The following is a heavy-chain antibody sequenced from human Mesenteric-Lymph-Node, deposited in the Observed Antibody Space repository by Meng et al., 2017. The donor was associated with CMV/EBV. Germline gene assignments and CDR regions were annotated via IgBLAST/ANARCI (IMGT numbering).Heavy chain of an antibody. CDR1: GFTFSSYS. J-gene: IGHJ4*02. CDR3: EREIEWELRGIDY. D-gene: IGHD1-26*01. Sequence: GESLKISCAASGFTFSSYSMNWVRQAPGKGLEWVSYISSSSSTIYYADSVKGRFTISRDNAKNSLYLQMNSLRAEDTAVYYCEREIEWELRGIDYWGQGTLVTVSS. V-gene: IGHV3-48*04. CDR2: ISSSSSTI.